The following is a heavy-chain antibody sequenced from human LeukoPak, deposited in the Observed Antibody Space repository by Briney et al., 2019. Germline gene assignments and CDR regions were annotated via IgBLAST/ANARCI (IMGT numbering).Heavy chain of an antibody. CDR3: ARDSCSGGSCCLDY. CDR1: GGSISSGCYY. Sequence: PSETLSLTCTVSGGSISSGCYYWSCIPQHPGKGLEWIGYLYYSASTYYNPSLKIRVTISVDTSKNHFSLKLSSVTAADTAVYYCARDSCSGGSCCLDYWGQGNLVTVSS. J-gene: IGHJ4*02. V-gene: IGHV4-31*03. D-gene: IGHD2-15*01. CDR2: LYYSAST.